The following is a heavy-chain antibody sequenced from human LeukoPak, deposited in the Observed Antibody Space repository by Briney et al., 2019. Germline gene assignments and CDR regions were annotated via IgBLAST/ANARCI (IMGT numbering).Heavy chain of an antibody. Sequence: GGSLRLSCAASGFKYNMHWVRQAPGKGLEWVAFISFDGSTAYYADSVQGRFTFSRDTYNNTLHLQMNSLRTEDTAVYYCASQTSIAAYFDSWGQGTLVTVSS. D-gene: IGHD2-21*01. CDR1: GFKYN. V-gene: IGHV3-30*04. CDR2: ISFDGSTA. CDR3: ASQTSIAAYFDS. J-gene: IGHJ4*02.